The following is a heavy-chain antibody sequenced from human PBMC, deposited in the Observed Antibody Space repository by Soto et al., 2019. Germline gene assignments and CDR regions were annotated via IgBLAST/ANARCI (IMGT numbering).Heavy chain of an antibody. CDR1: GGIFSTYA. J-gene: IGHJ4*02. D-gene: IGHD3-10*01. V-gene: IGHV1-69*01. CDR2: IIPLFGTP. Sequence: QVQLVQSGAEVKKPGSSVKVSCKASGGIFSTYAISWLRQAPGQGLEWMGGIIPLFGTPNYAQRFQGRVTITADESTSTAYMELSRLRSEDTAVYYCARDRDDYGSGNSYIRIDFWGQGTLVTVSS. CDR3: ARDRDDYGSGNSYIRIDF.